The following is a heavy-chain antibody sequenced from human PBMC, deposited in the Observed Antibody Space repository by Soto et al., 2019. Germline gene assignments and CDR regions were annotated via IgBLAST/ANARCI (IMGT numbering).Heavy chain of an antibody. CDR3: ARYYGAGSYFFDH. Sequence: EVQLVESGGGLIHPGGSLRLSCVGSGVSVSSNYMAWVRQAPGKGLEWVAVMYSDGRTYYADSVKGRFTIFRDDSKNTLYFQMNSLRAEDTAVYYCARYYGAGSYFFDHWGQGALVTVSS. D-gene: IGHD3-10*01. J-gene: IGHJ4*02. CDR2: MYSDGRT. CDR1: GVSVSSNY. V-gene: IGHV3-53*01.